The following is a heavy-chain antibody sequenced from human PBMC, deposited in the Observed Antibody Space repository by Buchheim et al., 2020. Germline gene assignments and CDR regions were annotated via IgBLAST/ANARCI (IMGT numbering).Heavy chain of an antibody. V-gene: IGHV3-7*01. CDR3: ARGLTDRPRVYYFDY. Sequence: EVQLVESGGGLVQPGGSLRLSCAASGFTFSSYWMSWVRQAPGKGLEWVSNIRHSSSTIYYVDSVKGRFTISRDNAKNSLYLQMNSLRAEDTAVYYCARGLTDRPRVYYFDYWGQGTL. D-gene: IGHD6-6*01. CDR2: IRHSSSTI. CDR1: GFTFSSYW. J-gene: IGHJ4*02.